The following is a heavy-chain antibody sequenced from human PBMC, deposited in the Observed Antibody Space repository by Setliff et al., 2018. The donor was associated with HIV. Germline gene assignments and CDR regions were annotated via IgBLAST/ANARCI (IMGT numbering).Heavy chain of an antibody. CDR3: ARDRLTYYFDY. D-gene: IGHD3-22*01. CDR1: GGSVSSGSYY. Sequence: SETLSLTCTVSGGSVSSGSYYWSWIRQPAGKGLEWIGRIYTSGSTNYNPSLKSRVTISVDTSKNQFSLKLSSVTAADTAVYYCARDRLTYYFDYWGQGILVTVS. V-gene: IGHV4-61*02. J-gene: IGHJ4*02. CDR2: IYTSGST.